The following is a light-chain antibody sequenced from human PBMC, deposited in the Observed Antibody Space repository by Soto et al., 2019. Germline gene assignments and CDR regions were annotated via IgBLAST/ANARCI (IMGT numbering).Light chain of an antibody. V-gene: IGKV3-15*01. CDR1: QSISSN. CDR2: RTS. J-gene: IGKJ5*01. CDR3: QQRSSWPPIT. Sequence: EIVMTQSPATLSVSPGERATLSCRASQSISSNLAWYQQKPGQAPRLLMFRTSSRATGFPARFSGSGSGTEFNLTISSLQSEDFGVYYCQQRSSWPPITFGQGTRLEIK.